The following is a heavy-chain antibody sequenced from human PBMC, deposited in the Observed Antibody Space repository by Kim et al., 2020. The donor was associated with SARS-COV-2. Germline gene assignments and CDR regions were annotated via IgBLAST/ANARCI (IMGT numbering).Heavy chain of an antibody. CDR2: ISYDGSNK. CDR1: GFTFSSYG. D-gene: IGHD2-15*01. CDR3: AKALYPSDYCSGGSCYSPYYYYGMDV. J-gene: IGHJ6*02. Sequence: GGSLRLSCAASGFTFSSYGMHWVRQAPGKGLEWVAVISYDGSNKYYADSVKGRFTISRDNSKNTLYLQMNSLRAEDTAVYYCAKALYPSDYCSGGSCYSPYYYYGMDVWGQGTTVTVSS. V-gene: IGHV3-30*18.